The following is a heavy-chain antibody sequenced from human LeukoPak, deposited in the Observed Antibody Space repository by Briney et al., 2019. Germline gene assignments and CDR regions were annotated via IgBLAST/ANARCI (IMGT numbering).Heavy chain of an antibody. CDR3: ARDSPILRGYGLVFDS. CDR2: IYHSGST. V-gene: IGHV4-30-2*01. D-gene: IGHD5-12*01. Sequence: SQTLSLTCAVSGGSICSGGYSWSWIRQPPGKGLEWIGYIYHSGSTYYNPSLKSRVTISVDRSKNQFSLKLNSVTAADTAVYYCARDSPILRGYGLVFDSWGQGALVTVSS. CDR1: GGSICSGGYS. J-gene: IGHJ4*02.